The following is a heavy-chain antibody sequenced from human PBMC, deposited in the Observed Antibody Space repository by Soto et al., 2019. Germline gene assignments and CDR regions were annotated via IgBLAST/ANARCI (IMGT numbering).Heavy chain of an antibody. CDR3: ARDRVMRRNAYYYGMDV. D-gene: IGHD2-21*01. CDR1: GGTFSSFA. Sequence: QVLLVQSGAEVKKPGSSVRVSCKTSGGTFSSFAISWVRLAPGQGLEWMGVIVPMFAAPTYAQKFQGRVSITAEDSTRTAYMELSRLRSDDTDVYYCARDRVMRRNAYYYGMDVWGHGTTVIVSS. J-gene: IGHJ6*02. V-gene: IGHV1-69*12. CDR2: IVPMFAAP.